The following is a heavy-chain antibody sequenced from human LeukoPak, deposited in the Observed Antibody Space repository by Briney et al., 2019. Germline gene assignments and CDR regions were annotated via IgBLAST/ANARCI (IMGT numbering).Heavy chain of an antibody. CDR1: GGTFSSYA. V-gene: IGHV1-69*06. Sequence: ASVKVSCKASGGTFSSYAISWVRQAPGQGLEWMGGIIPIFGTANYAQKFQGRVTITADKSTSTAYMELSSLRSDDTAVYYCARTHGTYHYYYYMDVWGKGTTVTISS. CDR2: IIPIFGTA. CDR3: ARTHGTYHYYYYMDV. J-gene: IGHJ6*03.